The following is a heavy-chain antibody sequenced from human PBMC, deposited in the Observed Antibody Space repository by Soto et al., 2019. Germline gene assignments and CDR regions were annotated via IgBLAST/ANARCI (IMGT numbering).Heavy chain of an antibody. V-gene: IGHV3-7*01. D-gene: IGHD3-3*01. CDR3: ARDRYSYYDFWSGSLPYYYYGMDV. Sequence: GGSLILSCAASGFTFSSYWMSWVRQAPGKGLEWVANIKKDGSEKYYVDSVKGRFTISRDNAKNSLYLQMNSLRAEDTAVYYCARDRYSYYDFWSGSLPYYYYGMDVWGQGTTVTVSS. CDR2: IKKDGSEK. J-gene: IGHJ6*02. CDR1: GFTFSSYW.